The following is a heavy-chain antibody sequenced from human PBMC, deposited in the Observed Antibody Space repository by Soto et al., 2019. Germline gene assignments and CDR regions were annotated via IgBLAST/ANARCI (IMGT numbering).Heavy chain of an antibody. CDR3: AKGRGAGGHFDY. CDR1: GFTFSSYA. CDR2: VSIGGST. Sequence: GGSLRLSCAASGFTFSSYAMGWVRQGPGKGLEWVAVVSIGGSTHYADPVRGRFTISRDNSKNTLSLQMNSLTAEDTAVYFCAKGRGAGGHFDYWREGALVTVSS. V-gene: IGHV3-23*01. J-gene: IGHJ4*02. D-gene: IGHD2-15*01.